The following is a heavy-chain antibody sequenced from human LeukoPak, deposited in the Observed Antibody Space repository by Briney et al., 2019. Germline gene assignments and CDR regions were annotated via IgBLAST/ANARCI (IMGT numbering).Heavy chain of an antibody. CDR3: AKVASLCTSTSCVRGGFDY. V-gene: IGHV3-23*01. D-gene: IGHD2-2*01. J-gene: IGHJ4*02. CDR1: GFSCSIYW. CDR2: LSGSGGNT. Sequence: GGSLRLSCAASGFSCSIYWMSWVRQAPGKGLEWVSALSGSGGNTYYADSVKGRFTISRDNSKNTLYLQMNSLRAEDTAKYYCAKVASLCTSTSCVRGGFDYWGQGTLVTVSS.